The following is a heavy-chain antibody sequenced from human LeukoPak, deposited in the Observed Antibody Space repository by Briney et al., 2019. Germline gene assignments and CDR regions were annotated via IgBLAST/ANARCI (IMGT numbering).Heavy chain of an antibody. CDR2: IYPGDSDT. J-gene: IGHJ4*02. CDR3: ARHYYSNYGDHYYFDY. Sequence: GESLKISCKGSGYSFTSYWIGWVRQMPGKGLEWMGIIYPGDSDTRYSPSFQGQVTISADKSISTAYLQWSSLKASDTAMYYCARHYYSNYGDHYYFDYWGQGTLVTVSS. CDR1: GYSFTSYW. D-gene: IGHD4-11*01. V-gene: IGHV5-51*01.